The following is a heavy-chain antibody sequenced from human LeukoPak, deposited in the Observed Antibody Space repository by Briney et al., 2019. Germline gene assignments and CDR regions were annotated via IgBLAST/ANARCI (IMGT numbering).Heavy chain of an antibody. D-gene: IGHD3-3*01. CDR1: GSTFTSYY. CDR2: INPSGGST. Sequence: GASVKVSCKASGSTFTSYYMHWVRPAPGQGLGWMGIINPSGGSTSYSQKFQGRVTMTRDTSTSTVYMELSSLRSEDTAVYYCARESPLYDFWSGYLFDYWGQGTLVTVSS. J-gene: IGHJ4*02. CDR3: ARESPLYDFWSGYLFDY. V-gene: IGHV1-46*03.